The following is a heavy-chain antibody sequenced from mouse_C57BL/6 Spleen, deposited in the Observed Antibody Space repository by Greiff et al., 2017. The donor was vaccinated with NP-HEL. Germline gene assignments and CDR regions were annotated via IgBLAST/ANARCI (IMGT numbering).Heavy chain of an antibody. CDR3: ARHRGGNHGNWYFDV. V-gene: IGHV5-6*01. CDR2: ISSGGSYT. Sequence: EVKLVESGGDLVKPGGSLKLSCAASGFTFSSYGMSWVRQTPDKRLEWVATISSGGSYTYYPDSVKGRFTISRDNAKNTLYLQMSSLKSEDTAMYYCARHRGGNHGNWYFDVWGTGTTVTVSS. CDR1: GFTFSSYG. D-gene: IGHD3-1*01. J-gene: IGHJ1*03.